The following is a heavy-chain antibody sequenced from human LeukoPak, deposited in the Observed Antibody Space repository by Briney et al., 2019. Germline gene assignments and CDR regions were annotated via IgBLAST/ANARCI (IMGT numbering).Heavy chain of an antibody. V-gene: IGHV1-69*05. D-gene: IGHD3-22*01. Sequence: SVKVSCKASGGTFSSYAISWVRQAPGQGLEWMGRIIPIFGTANYAQKFQGRVTITTDESTSTAYMELSSLRSEDTAVYYCAGSYDSSGLIDYWGQGTLVTVSS. CDR2: IIPIFGTA. J-gene: IGHJ4*02. CDR3: AGSYDSSGLIDY. CDR1: GGTFSSYA.